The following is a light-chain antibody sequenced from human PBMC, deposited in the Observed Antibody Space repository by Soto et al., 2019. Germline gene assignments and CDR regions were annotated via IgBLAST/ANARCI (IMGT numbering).Light chain of an antibody. V-gene: IGLV2-14*01. J-gene: IGLJ2*01. CDR1: SSDVGGYNY. CDR3: SSYTSSSTVV. CDR2: DVS. Sequence: QSALTQPASVSGSPGQSITISCTGTSSDVGGYNYVSWYQQHPGKAPKLMIYDVSNRTSGVSNRFSGSKSGNTAALTISGRKAADEADYYCSSYTSSSTVVFGGGTKLTVL.